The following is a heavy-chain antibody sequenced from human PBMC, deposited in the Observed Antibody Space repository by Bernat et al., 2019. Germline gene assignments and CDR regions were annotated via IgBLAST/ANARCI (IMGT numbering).Heavy chain of an antibody. CDR2: ISGSGGST. J-gene: IGHJ4*02. D-gene: IGHD3-22*01. CDR1: GFTFSSYA. CDR3: AKGYYDSSGYYYYFDY. V-gene: IGHV3-23*01. Sequence: VQLLESGGGLVQPGGSLRLSCAASGFTFSSYAMSWVRQAPGKGLEWVSAISGSGGSTYYADSVKGRFTISRDNSKNTLYLQMNSLRAEDTAVYYCAKGYYDSSGYYYYFDYWGQGTLVTVSS.